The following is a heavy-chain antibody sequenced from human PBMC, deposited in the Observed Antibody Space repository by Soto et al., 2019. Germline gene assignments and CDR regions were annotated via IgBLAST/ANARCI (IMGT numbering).Heavy chain of an antibody. D-gene: IGHD5-12*01. CDR2: ISAYNGNT. CDR3: ARRCSGYDLY. CDR1: GYTFTSYG. J-gene: IGHJ4*02. Sequence: AAVKVTCKASGYTFTSYGISWVRQAPGQGLEWMGWISAYNGNTNYAQKLQGRVTMTTDTTTSTAYMELRSMTPDDAAVYYCARRCSGYDLYWGPGSLVTVFS. V-gene: IGHV1-18*04.